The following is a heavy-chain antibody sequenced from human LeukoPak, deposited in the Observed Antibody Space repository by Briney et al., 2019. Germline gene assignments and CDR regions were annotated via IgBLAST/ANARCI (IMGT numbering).Heavy chain of an antibody. CDR1: GGSISSGSYY. V-gene: IGHV4-61*02. CDR2: IYTSGST. Sequence: SQTLSLTCTVSGGSISSGSYYWSWIRQAAGKGLEWIGRIYTSGSTNYNPSLKSRVTISVDTSKNKFSLKLSSVTAADTAVYYCARDSSMYYYYYYMDVWGKGTTVTVSS. CDR3: ARDSSMYYYYYYMDV. J-gene: IGHJ6*03.